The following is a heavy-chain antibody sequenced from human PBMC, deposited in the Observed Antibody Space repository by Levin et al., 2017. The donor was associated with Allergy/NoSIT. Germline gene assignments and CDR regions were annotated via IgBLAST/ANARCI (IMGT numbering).Heavy chain of an antibody. D-gene: IGHD5-24*01. Sequence: PGESLKISCAASGFTFSSYAMSWVRQAPGKGLEWVSAISGSGGSTYYADSVKGRFTISRDNSKNTLYLQMNSLRAEDTAVYYCAKDVAPGVWLQLGGDYFDYWGQGTLVTVSS. J-gene: IGHJ4*02. CDR2: ISGSGGST. CDR3: AKDVAPGVWLQLGGDYFDY. V-gene: IGHV3-23*01. CDR1: GFTFSSYA.